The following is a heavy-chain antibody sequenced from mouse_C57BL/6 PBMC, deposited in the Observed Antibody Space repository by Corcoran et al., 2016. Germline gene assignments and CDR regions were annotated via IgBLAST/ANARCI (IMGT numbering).Heavy chain of an antibody. V-gene: IGHV1-80*01. J-gene: IGHJ2*01. CDR2: IYPGDGDT. CDR3: AIKGTITTVVPYFDY. D-gene: IGHD1-1*01. CDR1: GYAFSSYW. Sequence: QVQLQQSGAELVKPGASVKISCKASGYAFSSYWMNWVKQRPGKGLEWIGQIYPGDGDTNYNGKFKGKATLTADKSSSTAYMQLSSLTSEDSAVYFCAIKGTITTVVPYFDYWGQGTTLTVSS.